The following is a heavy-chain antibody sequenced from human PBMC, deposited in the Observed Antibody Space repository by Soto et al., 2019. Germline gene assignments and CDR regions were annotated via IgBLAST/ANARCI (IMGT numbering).Heavy chain of an antibody. Sequence: EVRLVQSGGGLIHPGGSLRLSCVVSGLSVSTTYMNWVRQAPGKGLEWVSVLYTDDAAYYADSVKGRFTISRDNSKNTLYLQMNSLRADDTAIYYCARVPSFDPWGQGTLVTVSS. CDR2: LYTDDAA. J-gene: IGHJ5*02. CDR1: GLSVSTTY. V-gene: IGHV3-53*01. CDR3: ARVPSFDP.